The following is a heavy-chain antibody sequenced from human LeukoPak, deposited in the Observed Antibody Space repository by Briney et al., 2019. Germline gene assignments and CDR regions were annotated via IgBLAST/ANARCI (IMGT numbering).Heavy chain of an antibody. V-gene: IGHV1-69*05. CDR1: GGTFSGYT. Sequence: SVKVSCKASGGTFSGYTISWVRQAPGQGLEWMGGIIPIFGTANYAQKFQGRVTITTDESTSTAYMELSSLRSEDTAVYYCARAASITVAFDIWGQGTMVTVSS. CDR2: IIPIFGTA. D-gene: IGHD4-11*01. CDR3: ARAASITVAFDI. J-gene: IGHJ3*02.